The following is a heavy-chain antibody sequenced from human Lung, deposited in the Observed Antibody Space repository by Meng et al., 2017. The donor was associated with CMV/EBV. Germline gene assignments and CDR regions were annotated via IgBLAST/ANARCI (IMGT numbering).Heavy chain of an antibody. D-gene: IGHD6-6*01. V-gene: IGHV3-21*01. CDR1: EITLSSYS. J-gene: IGHJ3*02. CDR2: ISTSGSYR. CDR3: ALIAHSSSSCAFDI. Sequence: SCAASEITLSSYSMNWVRQAPGKRLEWVSSISTSGSYRYYADSAKGRFTISSDNAKNSLYLQMNSLRVEDTAVYYGALIAHSSSSCAFDIWGRGXMVTVSS.